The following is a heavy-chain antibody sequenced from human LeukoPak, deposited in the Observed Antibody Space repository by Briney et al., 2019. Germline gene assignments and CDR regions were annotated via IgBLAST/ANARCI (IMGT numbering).Heavy chain of an antibody. Sequence: SETLSLTCTVSGGSISSGDYYWSWIRQPPGKGLEWIGYIYYSGSTYYNPSLKSRVTISVDTSKNQSSLKLSSVTAADTAVYYCARDLGSGRPNYYYYGMDVWGQGTTVTVSS. J-gene: IGHJ6*02. V-gene: IGHV4-30-4*01. D-gene: IGHD3-16*01. CDR3: ARDLGSGRPNYYYYGMDV. CDR1: GGSISSGDYY. CDR2: IYYSGST.